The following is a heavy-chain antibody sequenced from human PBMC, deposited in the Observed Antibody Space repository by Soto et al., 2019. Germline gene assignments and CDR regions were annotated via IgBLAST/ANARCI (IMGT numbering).Heavy chain of an antibody. V-gene: IGHV3-15*01. CDR2: IKSKVDGGTA. D-gene: IGHD2-2*01. J-gene: IGHJ6*02. CDR3: TTLSYLYYDGMDV. CDR1: VFTFSNSG. Sequence: GALRISCEASVFTFSNSGRNWVRQGPVKGLEWLGRIKSKVDGGTAYYVAATKGRFSISRDDLKNMLYLQMNSLKPDDTAVYYCTTLSYLYYDGMDVWGQGTTVTVSS.